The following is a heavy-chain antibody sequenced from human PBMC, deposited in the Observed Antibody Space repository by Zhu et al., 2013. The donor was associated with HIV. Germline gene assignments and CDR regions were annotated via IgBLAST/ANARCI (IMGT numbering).Heavy chain of an antibody. D-gene: IGHD3-10*01. CDR1: GYIFADYF. CDR2: INPNGGTI. CDR3: AISLPASYSMQYFEF. Sequence: QVQLVQSGAEVKKPGASVSVSCKTSGYIFADYFIHWVRQAPGQGPEWLGMINPNGGTITYAQKFQGRLTLTTDTSTSTAYMDLAYLISEDTALYYCAISLPASYSMQYFEFWGQGTLVTVPS. V-gene: IGHV1-46*01. J-gene: IGHJ4*02.